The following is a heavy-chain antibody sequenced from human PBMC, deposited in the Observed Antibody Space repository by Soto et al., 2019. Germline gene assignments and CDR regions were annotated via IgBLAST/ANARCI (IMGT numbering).Heavy chain of an antibody. J-gene: IGHJ3*02. CDR2: ITESGVTA. CDR3: AKDIGSGSYYPGTLYDAFDI. CDR1: GFSFHANA. Sequence: GGSLRLSCAASGFSFHANALSWVRQTPGKGLQWVSTITESGVTAYYADSVKGRFSISRDNAKKILYLQMNGLRAEDTAVYYCAKDIGSGSYYPGTLYDAFDIWGQGTMVTVSS. D-gene: IGHD3-10*01. V-gene: IGHV3-23*01.